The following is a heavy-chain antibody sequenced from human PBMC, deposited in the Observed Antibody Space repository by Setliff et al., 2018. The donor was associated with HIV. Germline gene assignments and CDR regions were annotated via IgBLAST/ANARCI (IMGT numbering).Heavy chain of an antibody. CDR2: IVPSSGDT. CDR1: GYAFTSFQ. J-gene: IGHJ4*02. D-gene: IGHD1-26*01. Sequence: GASVKVSCKTSGYAFTSFQLHWVRQAPGQGLEWLGGIVPSSGDTNYAQKFRGRVTMTGDTSTNTLYMELSSLRSEDTAVYYCARGWEGGMDYWGQGTLVTVSS. V-gene: IGHV1-46*01. CDR3: ARGWEGGMDY.